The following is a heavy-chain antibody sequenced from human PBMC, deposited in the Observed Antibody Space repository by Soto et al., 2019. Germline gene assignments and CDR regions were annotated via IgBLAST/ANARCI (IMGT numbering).Heavy chain of an antibody. CDR3: ARDVRGRYYYDSSGYYFDAFDI. CDR2: FYYDGRT. Sequence: ETLFLTCIVSGASFSDANYYWVWIRQPPGEGLEWIGSFYYDGRTYYNASLKSRVTISVDTSKNQFSLKLSSVTAADTAVYYCARDVRGRYYYDSSGYYFDAFDIWGQGTMVTVSS. CDR1: GASFSDANYY. J-gene: IGHJ3*02. V-gene: IGHV4-39*07. D-gene: IGHD3-22*01.